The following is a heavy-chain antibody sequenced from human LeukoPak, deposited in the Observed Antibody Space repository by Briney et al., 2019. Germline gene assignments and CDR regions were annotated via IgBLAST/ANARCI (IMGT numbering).Heavy chain of an antibody. D-gene: IGHD3-22*01. CDR2: IYYSGST. Sequence: PSETLSLTCTVSGGSISSGDYYWRWSRQPPGKGLEWIGYIYYSGSTSYNPSLKSRVTTSVDTSKNQFSLKLSSVTAADTAVYYCARDARITMIVSDDAFDMWGQGTMVTVSS. CDR1: GGSISSGDYY. CDR3: ARDARITMIVSDDAFDM. V-gene: IGHV4-30-4*01. J-gene: IGHJ3*02.